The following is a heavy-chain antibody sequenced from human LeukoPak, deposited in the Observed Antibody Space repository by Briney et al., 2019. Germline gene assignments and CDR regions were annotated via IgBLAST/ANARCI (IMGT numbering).Heavy chain of an antibody. CDR2: ISAYNGNT. CDR3: ARDWAPVAGTFYYYMDV. D-gene: IGHD6-19*01. CDR1: GYTFTSYG. V-gene: IGHV1-18*01. J-gene: IGHJ6*03. Sequence: RWASVKVSCKASGYTFTSYGISWVRQAPGQGLEWMGWISAYNGNTNYAQKFQGRVTMTTDTPTSTAHMELRSLRSDDTAVYYCARDWAPVAGTFYYYMDVWGKGTTVTVSS.